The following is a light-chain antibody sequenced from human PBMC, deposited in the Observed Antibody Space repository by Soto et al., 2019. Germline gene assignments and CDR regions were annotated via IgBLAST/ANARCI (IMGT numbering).Light chain of an antibody. Sequence: QSALTQPASMSGSPGQSITISCTGTSSDVAGYNYVSWYQQHPGKAPKLMIYDVSNRPSGISNRFSGSKSGNTASLTISGLQAEDEADYYCSSYTSSSTVFGGGTKLTVL. J-gene: IGLJ2*01. V-gene: IGLV2-14*03. CDR3: SSYTSSSTV. CDR1: SSDVAGYNY. CDR2: DVS.